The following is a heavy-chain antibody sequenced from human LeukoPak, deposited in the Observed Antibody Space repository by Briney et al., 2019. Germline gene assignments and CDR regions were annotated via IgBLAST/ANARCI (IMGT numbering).Heavy chain of an antibody. CDR3: ARELGGYSYGYSWFDP. Sequence: SVKVSCKASGGTFSSYAISWVRQAPGQGLEWMGGIIPIFGTANYAQKFQGRVTITADKSTSTAYMELSSLRSEDTAVYYCARELGGYSYGYSWFDPWGQGTLVTVSS. CDR1: GGTFSSYA. J-gene: IGHJ5*02. CDR2: IIPIFGTA. V-gene: IGHV1-69*06. D-gene: IGHD5-18*01.